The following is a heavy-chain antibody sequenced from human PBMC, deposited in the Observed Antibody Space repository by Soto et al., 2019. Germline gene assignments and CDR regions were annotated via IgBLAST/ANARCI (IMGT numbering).Heavy chain of an antibody. Sequence: QVQLVQSGAEVRQPASSVKVSCKTSGGTFSSYAISWVRQAPGQGLEWMGGIVPIVDTSTYAQQFQGRGTITADESTSTVYMELSSLRSDDTAVYYCVRVVAIPGYPDNWGQGTLVTVSS. CDR1: GGTFSSYA. CDR3: VRVVAIPGYPDN. J-gene: IGHJ4*02. CDR2: IVPIVDTS. V-gene: IGHV1-69*12. D-gene: IGHD5-12*01.